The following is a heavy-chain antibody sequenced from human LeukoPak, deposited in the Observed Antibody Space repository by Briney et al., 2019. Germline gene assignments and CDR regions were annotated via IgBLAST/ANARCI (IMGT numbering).Heavy chain of an antibody. V-gene: IGHV3-30-3*01. CDR1: AFTFSYYA. D-gene: IGHD2-8*01. CDR2: ISYDGSNK. CDR3: ARDNGDY. Sequence: GGSLRLSCAASAFTFSYYAMHWVRQAPGKGLEWVAVISYDGSNKYYADSVKGRFTISRDNAKNSLYLQMNSLRDEDTGVYYCARDNGDYWGQGTLVTVSS. J-gene: IGHJ4*02.